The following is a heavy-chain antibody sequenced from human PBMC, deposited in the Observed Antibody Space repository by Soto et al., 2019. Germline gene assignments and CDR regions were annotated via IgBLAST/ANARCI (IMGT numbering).Heavy chain of an antibody. D-gene: IGHD5-12*01. CDR3: AREIITGYNGMDV. V-gene: IGHV1-46*01. CDR2: INPSSGSP. Sequence: VKVSCKASGYTFTSYHMHWVRQAPGQGLEWLGVINPSSGSPTYAQKFQGRVTMTRDTSTSTVYMELSSLRSEDTAIYYCAREIITGYNGMDVWGQGTTVTVSS. CDR1: GYTFTSYH. J-gene: IGHJ6*02.